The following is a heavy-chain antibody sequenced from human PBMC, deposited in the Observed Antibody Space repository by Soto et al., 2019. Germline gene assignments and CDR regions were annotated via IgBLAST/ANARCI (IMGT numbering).Heavy chain of an antibody. CDR2: IWNHGRED. CDR1: GFTFSSYA. Sequence: GGSLRLSCAASGFTFSSYAMHWVRQAPGKGLEWVALIWNHGREDSYADSVKGRFTISRDNSKNTLWLQMNSLRADDTAVYYFVRGPWFVGDVTSFDYWGQGSLVTVSS. D-gene: IGHD2-15*01. CDR3: VRGPWFVGDVTSFDY. V-gene: IGHV3-33*08. J-gene: IGHJ4*02.